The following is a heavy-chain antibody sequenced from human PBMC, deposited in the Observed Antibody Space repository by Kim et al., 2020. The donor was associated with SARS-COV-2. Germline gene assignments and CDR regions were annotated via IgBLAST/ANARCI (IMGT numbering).Heavy chain of an antibody. CDR2: IYYSGST. D-gene: IGHD3-10*01. CDR1: GGSISSGGYY. CDR3: ARGSAGSGSDY. V-gene: IGHV4-31*03. Sequence: SETLSLTCTVSGGSISSGGYYWSWIRQHPGKGLEWIGYIYYSGSTYYNPSLKSRVTISVDTSKNQFSLKLSSVTAADTAVYYCARGSAGSGSDYRGQGTLVTVSS. J-gene: IGHJ4*02.